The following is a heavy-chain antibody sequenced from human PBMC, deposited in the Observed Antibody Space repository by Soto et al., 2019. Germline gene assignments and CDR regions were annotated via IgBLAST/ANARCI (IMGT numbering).Heavy chain of an antibody. V-gene: IGHV4-59*01. J-gene: IGHJ4*02. CDR3: ARVEGTAMVTYYFDY. D-gene: IGHD5-18*01. CDR2: IYYSGST. CDR1: GGSISSYY. Sequence: SETLSLTCTVSGGSISSYYWSWIRQPPGKGLEWIGYIYYSGSTNYNPSLKSRVTISVDTSKNQFSLKLSSVTAADTAVYYCARVEGTAMVTYYFDYWGQGTLVTVSS.